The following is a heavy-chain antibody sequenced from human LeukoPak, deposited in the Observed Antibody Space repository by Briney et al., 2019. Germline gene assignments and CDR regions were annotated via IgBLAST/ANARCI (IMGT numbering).Heavy chain of an antibody. CDR2: ISGGSDYI. CDR1: GFTFSSYW. Sequence: GGSLRLSCAASGFTFSSYWMNWIRQAPGKGPEWVSSISGGSDYIFHADSVKGRFTVSRDNAKNSLYLQMNSLRAEDTAVYYCARVSSVPTPRALDYWGQGALVTVSS. D-gene: IGHD1-14*01. V-gene: IGHV3-21*01. CDR3: ARVSSVPTPRALDY. J-gene: IGHJ4*02.